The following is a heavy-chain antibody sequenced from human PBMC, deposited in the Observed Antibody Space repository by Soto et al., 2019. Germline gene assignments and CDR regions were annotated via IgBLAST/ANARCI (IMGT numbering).Heavy chain of an antibody. D-gene: IGHD1-1*01. CDR3: AYRTGFDY. V-gene: IGHV3-23*01. J-gene: IGHJ4*02. CDR2: ISERGDST. CDR1: GFTFSVYA. Sequence: HPGGSLRLSCAASGFTFSVYAMSWVRQAPGKGLEWVSTISERGDSTYYADSVKGRFTISRDNSKNTLYLQMNSLRADDTAIYYCAYRTGFDYWGQGTLVTVS.